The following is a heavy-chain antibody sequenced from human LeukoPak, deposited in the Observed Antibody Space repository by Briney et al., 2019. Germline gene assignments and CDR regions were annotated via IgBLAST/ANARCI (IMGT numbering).Heavy chain of an antibody. D-gene: IGHD4-17*01. V-gene: IGHV3-21*01. CDR1: GFTFSSYS. CDR2: IGSSSSYI. Sequence: PGGSLRLSCAASGFTFSSYSMNWVRQAPGKGLEWVSSIGSSSSYIYYADSVKGRFTISRDNAKNSLYLQMNSLRAEDTAVYYCARVLSTAALYGDYGSQPHSLYPPAFDIWGQGTMVTVSS. CDR3: ARVLSTAALYGDYGSQPHSLYPPAFDI. J-gene: IGHJ3*02.